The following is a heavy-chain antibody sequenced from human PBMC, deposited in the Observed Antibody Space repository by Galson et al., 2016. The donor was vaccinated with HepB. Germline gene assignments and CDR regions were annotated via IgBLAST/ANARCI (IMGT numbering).Heavy chain of an antibody. Sequence: SLRLSCAASGFTFSSHVIQWVRQAPGKGLEWVSMIAYDGSSTHYADSVKGRFTISRDNSKNTLYLQMNSLRVEDTAVYYCARDYYGSARSATGTDVWGQGTTVIVSS. V-gene: IGHV3-30-3*01. CDR1: GFTFSSHV. J-gene: IGHJ6*02. CDR3: ARDYYGSARSATGTDV. D-gene: IGHD3-10*01. CDR2: IAYDGSST.